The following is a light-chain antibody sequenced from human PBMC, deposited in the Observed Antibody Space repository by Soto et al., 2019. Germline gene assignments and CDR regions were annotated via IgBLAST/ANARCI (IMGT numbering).Light chain of an antibody. J-gene: IGKJ1*01. CDR1: QTISSW. Sequence: DIQMTQSPSSLSASVDDRITITCRASQTISSWLAWYQQKPGKAPKLLIYKASTLKSGVPSRFSGSGSGTEFTLTISSLQPDDFATYYCQHYNSYSEAFGQGTKVDIK. V-gene: IGKV1-5*03. CDR2: KAS. CDR3: QHYNSYSEA.